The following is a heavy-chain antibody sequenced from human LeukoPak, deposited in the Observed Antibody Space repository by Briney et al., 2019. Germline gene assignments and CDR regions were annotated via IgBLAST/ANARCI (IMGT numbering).Heavy chain of an antibody. CDR2: INHSGST. CDR1: GGSFSGYY. Sequence: SETLSLTCAVYGGSFSGYYWSWIRQPPGKGPEWIGEINHSGSTNYNPSLKSRVTISVDTSKNQFSLKLSSVTAADTAVYYYATISSLVIYWGQGTLVTVSS. CDR3: ATISSLVIY. D-gene: IGHD3-9*01. V-gene: IGHV4-34*01. J-gene: IGHJ4*02.